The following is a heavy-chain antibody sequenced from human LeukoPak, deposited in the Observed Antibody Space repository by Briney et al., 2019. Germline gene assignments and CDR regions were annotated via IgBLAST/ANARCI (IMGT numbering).Heavy chain of an antibody. Sequence: GAAVKVSCKASGYTFTTYDITWVRQAPGQGLEWMGCITTYTGNTNYAEKLQGRVTMTTDTSTSTAYMELRSQKSDDTAVYYCARGSVFDYWGQGTLVTVSS. CDR1: GYTFTTYD. CDR2: ITTYTGNT. CDR3: ARGSVFDY. V-gene: IGHV1-18*01. J-gene: IGHJ4*02.